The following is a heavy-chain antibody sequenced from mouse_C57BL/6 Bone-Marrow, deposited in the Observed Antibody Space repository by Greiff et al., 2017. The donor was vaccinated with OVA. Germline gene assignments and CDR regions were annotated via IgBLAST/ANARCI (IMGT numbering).Heavy chain of an antibody. CDR3: ARGNASSYDFYAMDY. CDR2: INPSSGYT. D-gene: IGHD1-1*01. V-gene: IGHV1-7*01. J-gene: IGHJ4*01. Sequence: QVQLQQPGAELAKPGASVKLSCKASGYTFTSYWMHWVKQRPGQGLEWIGYINPSSGYTKYNQKFKDKATLTADKSSSTAYMQLSSLTSEYSAVYYCARGNASSYDFYAMDYWGQGTSVTVSS. CDR1: GYTFTSYW.